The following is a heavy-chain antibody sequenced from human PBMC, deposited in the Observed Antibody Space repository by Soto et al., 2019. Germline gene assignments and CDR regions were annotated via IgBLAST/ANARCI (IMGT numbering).Heavy chain of an antibody. D-gene: IGHD3-3*01. V-gene: IGHV5-51*01. Sequence: LGESLKISCKGSGYSFTSYWIGWVRQMPGKGLEWMGIIYPGDSDTRYSPSFQCQVTISADKSISTAYLQWSGLKASDTAMYYCARRALGRFLEWLPGPLPVDYWGQGTMVTVSS. CDR1: GYSFTSYW. J-gene: IGHJ4*02. CDR3: ARRALGRFLEWLPGPLPVDY. CDR2: IYPGDSDT.